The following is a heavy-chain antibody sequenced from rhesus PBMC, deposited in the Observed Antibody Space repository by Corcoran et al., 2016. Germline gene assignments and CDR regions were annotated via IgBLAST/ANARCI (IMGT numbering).Heavy chain of an antibody. CDR1: GYSISSGYY. J-gene: IGHJ3*01. CDR2: ITYSGTT. CDR3: ARERGYSSWSSAFDF. Sequence: QVQLQESGPGLVKPSETLSLTCAVPGYSISSGYYWNWFRQPPGKGLEWIGYITYSGTTAYNASLKSRVLISRDTSNNQFSLQLTSVTAADTAVYYCARERGYSSWSSAFDFWGQGLRVTVSS. D-gene: IGHD6-13*01. V-gene: IGHV4-122*02.